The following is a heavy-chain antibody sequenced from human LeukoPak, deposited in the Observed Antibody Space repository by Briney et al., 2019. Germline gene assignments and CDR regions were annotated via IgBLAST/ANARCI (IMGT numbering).Heavy chain of an antibody. CDR2: ICYSGST. D-gene: IGHD4-17*01. V-gene: IGHV4-31*03. Sequence: SQTLSLTCTVSGGSISSGGYYWSWIRQHPGKGLDWIGYICYSGSTYYNLSLRSRVTIEVDTPKNSFSLKPSSVTAAGTAVYYCARDTAGFYNWFDPWGQGTLVTVSS. J-gene: IGHJ5*02. CDR1: GGSISSGGYY. CDR3: ARDTAGFYNWFDP.